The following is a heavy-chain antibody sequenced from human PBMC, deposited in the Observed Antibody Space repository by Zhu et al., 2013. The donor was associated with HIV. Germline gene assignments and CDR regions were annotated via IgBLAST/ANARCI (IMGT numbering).Heavy chain of an antibody. D-gene: IGHD4-17*01. CDR2: INPSGGRT. CDR1: GYTFTNYY. CDR3: ARSYGDYDLYYYYYGMDV. Sequence: QVQLVQSGAEVKKPGASVKVSCKASGYTFTNYYLHWVRQAPGQGLEWMGIINPSGGRTSYAQEFQGRLTMTRDTSTSTVYMELSSLRSEDTAVYYCARSYGDYDLYYYYYGMDVLGQGTTVTVSS. V-gene: IGHV1-46*01. J-gene: IGHJ6*02.